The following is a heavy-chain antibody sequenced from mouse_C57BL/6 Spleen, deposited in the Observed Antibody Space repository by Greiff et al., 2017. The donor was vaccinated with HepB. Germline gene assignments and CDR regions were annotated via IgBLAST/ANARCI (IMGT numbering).Heavy chain of an antibody. CDR2: IDPSDSYT. CDR3: ARGEDYYGSSPDY. Sequence: VQLQQPGAELVKPGASVKLSCKASGYTFTSYWMQWVKQRPGQGLEWIGEIDPSDSYTNYNQKFKGKATLTVDTSSSTAYMQLSSLTSEDSAVYYCARGEDYYGSSPDYWGQGTTLTVSS. J-gene: IGHJ2*01. D-gene: IGHD1-1*01. CDR1: GYTFTSYW. V-gene: IGHV1-50*01.